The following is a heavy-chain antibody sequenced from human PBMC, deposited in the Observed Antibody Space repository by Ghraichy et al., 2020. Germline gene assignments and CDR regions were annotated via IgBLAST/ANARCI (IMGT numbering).Heavy chain of an antibody. J-gene: IGHJ3*02. CDR3: AREMGDYIFSAFDR. CDR2: VSGSGGIT. Sequence: ETLSLTCVVSGFNFRTHAMSWVRQAPGKGLEWVSSVSGSGGITYHAASVKGRFTISRDNSEDTLYLEMNSLRAEDTALYYCAREMGDYIFSAFDRWGQGTLVTVSS. V-gene: IGHV3-23*01. CDR1: GFNFRTHA. D-gene: IGHD4-17*01.